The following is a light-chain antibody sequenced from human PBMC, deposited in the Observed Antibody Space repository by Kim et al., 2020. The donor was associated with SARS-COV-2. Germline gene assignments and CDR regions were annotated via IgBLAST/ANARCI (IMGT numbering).Light chain of an antibody. V-gene: IGLV2-14*03. CDR2: DVN. Sequence: QSALTQPASVSGSPGQSITISCNGTSTDIGAYNFVSWYQQHPGKGPRLVIFDVNKRPSGLSSRFSGSKSGNTASLTISDLQPEDEAEYYCTSYASTTSLLFGTGTKVTVL. J-gene: IGLJ1*01. CDR3: TSYASTTSLL. CDR1: STDIGAYNF.